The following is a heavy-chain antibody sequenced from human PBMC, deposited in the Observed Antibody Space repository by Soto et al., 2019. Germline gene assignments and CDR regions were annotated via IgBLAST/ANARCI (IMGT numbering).Heavy chain of an antibody. CDR1: GYSFTDYW. V-gene: IGHV5-51*01. CDR2: IYPGDSDT. Sequence: PGESLKISCKGSGYSFTDYWIAWVRQAPGKGLEYMGVIYPGDSDTKYSPSFQGQVTISADKSISTAYLQWSSLKASDTAVYYCARRSGGMAYYYGMDVWGPGTTVTVSS. CDR3: ARRSGGMAYYYGMDV. J-gene: IGHJ6*02.